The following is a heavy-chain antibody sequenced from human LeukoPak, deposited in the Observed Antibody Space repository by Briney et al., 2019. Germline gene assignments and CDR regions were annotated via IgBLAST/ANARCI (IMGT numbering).Heavy chain of an antibody. CDR1: GGSISSSSYY. CDR2: IHYSGNT. CDR3: ARARVVMSAFDI. D-gene: IGHD3-3*01. Sequence: SETLSLTCTVSGGSISSSSYYWGWIRQPPGKGLEWIGSIHYSGNTNYDPSLQSRVTISVDRSKNQFSLKLSSVTAADTAVYYCARARVVMSAFDIWGQGTMVTVSS. V-gene: IGHV4-39*07. J-gene: IGHJ3*02.